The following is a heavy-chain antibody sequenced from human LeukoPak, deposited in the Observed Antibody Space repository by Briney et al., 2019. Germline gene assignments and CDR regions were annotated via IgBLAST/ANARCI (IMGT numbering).Heavy chain of an antibody. V-gene: IGHV3-48*02. Sequence: GGSLRLSCVASGFTVSSTYMNWFRQPPGKGLEWISYIGTRGTTMYYADSVKGRFTISRDNAKNSLYLQMNSLRDEDTAIYYCARGRGSSWGQGTLVTVSS. J-gene: IGHJ5*02. D-gene: IGHD2-21*01. CDR2: IGTRGTTM. CDR3: ARGRGSS. CDR1: GFTVSSTY.